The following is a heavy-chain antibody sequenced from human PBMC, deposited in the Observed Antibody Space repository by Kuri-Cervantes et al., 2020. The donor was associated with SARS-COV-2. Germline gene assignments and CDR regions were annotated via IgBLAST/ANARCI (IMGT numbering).Heavy chain of an antibody. J-gene: IGHJ4*02. CDR1: GFNFSPYP. Sequence: LSLTCVVSGFNFSPYPINWVRQAPGKGLEWVAYIHGTRNIIYYADSVKGRFTVSRDNARSSLFLQMSSLRAEDTALYYCARDQRNASWDYWGQGTLVTVSS. CDR2: IHGTRNII. CDR3: ARDQRNASWDY. D-gene: IGHD2-2*01. V-gene: IGHV3-48*01.